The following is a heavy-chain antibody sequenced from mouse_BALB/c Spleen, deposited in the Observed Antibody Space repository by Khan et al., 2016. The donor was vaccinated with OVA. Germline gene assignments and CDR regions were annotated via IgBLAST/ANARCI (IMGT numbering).Heavy chain of an antibody. CDR1: GFSLSDYG. Sequence: VQLQESGPGLVAPSQNLSLTCTVSGFSLSDYGVSWIRQPPGKGLEWLGVIWGGGSTYYNSDLKSRLSISKDNSKSQVFLKMSSLQSDDTAMFYWAKGGWSYAVTLEYWGQGTSLTISS. D-gene: IGHD2-12*01. CDR2: IWGGGST. V-gene: IGHV2-6-5*01. J-gene: IGHJ4*01. CDR3: AKGGWSYAVTLEY.